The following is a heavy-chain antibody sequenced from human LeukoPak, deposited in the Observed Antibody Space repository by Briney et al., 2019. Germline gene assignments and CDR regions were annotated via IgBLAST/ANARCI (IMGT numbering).Heavy chain of an antibody. D-gene: IGHD2-2*01. Sequence: ASVKVSCKASGYTFTSYDINWVRQATGQGLEWMGWMNPNSGNTGYAQKFQGRVTMTRNTSISTAYMELSSLRSEDTAVYYCARGGRLVVQAADPYYFDYWGQGTLATVSS. CDR3: ARGGRLVVQAADPYYFDY. CDR2: MNPNSGNT. CDR1: GYTFTSYD. V-gene: IGHV1-8*01. J-gene: IGHJ4*02.